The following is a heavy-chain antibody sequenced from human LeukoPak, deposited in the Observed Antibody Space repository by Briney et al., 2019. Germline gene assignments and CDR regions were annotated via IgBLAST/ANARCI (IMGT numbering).Heavy chain of an antibody. J-gene: IGHJ6*02. V-gene: IGHV3-74*01. Sequence: PGGSLRLSCAASGFTFSSYWMHWVRQAPGKGLVWVSRINSDGSTNYADSVKGRFTISRDNAKNTLYLQMNSLRDEDTAVYYCARAYHYGSGYGMDVWGQGTTVTVSS. CDR1: GFTFSSYW. D-gene: IGHD3-10*01. CDR2: INSDGST. CDR3: ARAYHYGSGYGMDV.